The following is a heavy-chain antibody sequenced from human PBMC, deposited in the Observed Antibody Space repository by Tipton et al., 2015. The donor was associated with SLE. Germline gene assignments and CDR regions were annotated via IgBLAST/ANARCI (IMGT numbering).Heavy chain of an antibody. J-gene: IGHJ3*02. D-gene: IGHD3-10*01. Sequence: TLSLTCTVSGGSISSYYWSWIRQPPGKGLEWIWYVYYSGSTNYSGSTNYNPSLKSRVTISLDTSKSQVSLKLSSVTAADTAVYYCARGGVLGFHPSAFDIWGQGTMVTVSS. V-gene: IGHV4-59*01. CDR1: GGSISSYY. CDR3: ARGGVLGFHPSAFDI. CDR2: VYYSGSTNYSGST.